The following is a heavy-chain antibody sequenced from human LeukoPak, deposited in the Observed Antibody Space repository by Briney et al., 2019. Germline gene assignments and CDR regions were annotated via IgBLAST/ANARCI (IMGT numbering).Heavy chain of an antibody. CDR3: AKIAAARFYFDY. V-gene: IGHV3-30*02. J-gene: IGHJ4*02. CDR2: IRYDGSNK. CDR1: GFTFISYG. D-gene: IGHD6-13*01. Sequence: GGPLRLSCAASGFTFISYGMHWVRQAPGKGLEWVAFIRYDGSNKYYADSVKGRFTISRDNSKNTLYLQMNSLRAEDTAVYYCAKIAAARFYFDYWGQGTLVTVSP.